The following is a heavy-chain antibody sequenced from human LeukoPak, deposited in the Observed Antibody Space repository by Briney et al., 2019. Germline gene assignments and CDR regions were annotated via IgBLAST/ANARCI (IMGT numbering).Heavy chain of an antibody. CDR1: GASISSSN. V-gene: IGHV4-59*01. D-gene: IGHD5-12*01. CDR3: ARVSGYDWESFYDY. CDR2: IYYSGST. Sequence: PSETLSLTCAVSGASISSSNWLSWVRQPPGKGLEWIGYIYYSGSTNYNSSLKSRVTISVDTSKNQFSLKLSSVTAADTAVYYCARVSGYDWESFYDYWGQGTLVTVSS. J-gene: IGHJ4*02.